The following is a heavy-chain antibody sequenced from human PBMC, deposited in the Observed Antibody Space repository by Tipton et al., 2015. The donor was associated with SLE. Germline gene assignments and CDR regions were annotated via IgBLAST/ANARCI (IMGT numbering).Heavy chain of an antibody. CDR1: GGTFSSYA. D-gene: IGHD6-13*01. V-gene: IGHV1-69*06. J-gene: IGHJ4*02. CDR2: IIPIFGTA. Sequence: QVQLVQSGAEAKKPGSSVKVSCKASGGTFSSYAISWVRQAPGQGLEWMGGIIPIFGTANYAQKFQGRVTLTRNTSISTAYMELSSLRSEDTAVYYCARCPGIAAAGIDYWGQGTLVTVSS. CDR3: ARCPGIAAAGIDY.